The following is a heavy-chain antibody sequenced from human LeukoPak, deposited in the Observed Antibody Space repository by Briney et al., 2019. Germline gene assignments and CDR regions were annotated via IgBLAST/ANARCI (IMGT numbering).Heavy chain of an antibody. CDR3: ARSTYYDFWSGFHYYFDH. J-gene: IGHJ4*02. CDR1: GDSISSGTYF. D-gene: IGHD3-3*01. Sequence: SETLSLTCTVSGDSISSGTYFWGWIRQPPGKGLEWIGNIYYSGSTYYNPSLKSRITISVDTSKNQFSLKLSSVTAADTAVYYCARSTYYDFWSGFHYYFDHWGQGTLVTVSS. CDR2: IYYSGST. V-gene: IGHV4-39*07.